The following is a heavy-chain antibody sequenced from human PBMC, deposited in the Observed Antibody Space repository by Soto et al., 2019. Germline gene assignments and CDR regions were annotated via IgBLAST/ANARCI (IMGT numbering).Heavy chain of an antibody. J-gene: IGHJ4*02. CDR3: AKDLRPDGRYDLDS. Sequence: EVQLLESGGGLAQPGGSLRRSCAASGFSFRIYAMNWVRQAPGKGLEWVSVMIGDGTSWDYADSVRGRFTSSSDNSKNTLYLQMSNLRTEDTAVYYCAKDLRPDGRYDLDSWGQGNLVTVSS. CDR1: GFSFRIYA. CDR2: MIGDGTSW. V-gene: IGHV3-23*01. D-gene: IGHD1-26*01.